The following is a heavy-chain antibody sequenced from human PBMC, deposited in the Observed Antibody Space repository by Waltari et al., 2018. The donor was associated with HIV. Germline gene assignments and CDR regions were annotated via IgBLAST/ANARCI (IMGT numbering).Heavy chain of an antibody. V-gene: IGHV2-5*05. J-gene: IGHJ4*02. D-gene: IGHD4-17*01. CDR2: IYWDDDK. CDR3: AHAGLNYGDYGFSFDY. CDR1: GFSPSTNGVG. Sequence: QITLTESGPALVKPTQTLTLTCTFSGFSPSTNGVGVGWIRQPPGKALEWLALIYWDDDKRYGPSLKSRLTITKDTSRNQVVLTVTNMNPVDTATYYCAHAGLNYGDYGFSFDYWGQGTLVTVSS.